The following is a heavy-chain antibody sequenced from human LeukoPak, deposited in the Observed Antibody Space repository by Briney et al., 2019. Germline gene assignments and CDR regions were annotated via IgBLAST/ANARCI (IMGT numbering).Heavy chain of an antibody. V-gene: IGHV3-74*01. D-gene: IGHD3-9*01. CDR1: GFSFGSYW. J-gene: IGHJ4*02. CDR3: ARGRSDWYYDILTGYPPSFDY. Sequence: GGSLRLSCAASGFSFGSYWMNWVRQAPGKGLVWVAHINTDGRTTTYADSVKGRFTVARDNAKNSLYLQMNSLRAEDTAVYYCARGRSDWYYDILTGYPPSFDYWGQGTLVTVSS. CDR2: INTDGRTT.